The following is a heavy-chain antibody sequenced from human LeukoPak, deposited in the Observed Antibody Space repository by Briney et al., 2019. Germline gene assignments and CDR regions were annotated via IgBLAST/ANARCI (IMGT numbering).Heavy chain of an antibody. V-gene: IGHV3-23*01. CDR3: ARVQPGLVATGALSFYYGMDV. J-gene: IGHJ6*02. D-gene: IGHD6-13*01. CDR2: ISGSGGST. CDR1: GFTFSSYA. Sequence: PGGSLRLSCAASGFTFSSYAMSWVRQAPGKGLEWVSAISGSGGSTYYADSVKGRFTISRDNSKNTLYLQMNSLRAEDTAVYYCARVQPGLVATGALSFYYGMDVWGQGTTVTVSS.